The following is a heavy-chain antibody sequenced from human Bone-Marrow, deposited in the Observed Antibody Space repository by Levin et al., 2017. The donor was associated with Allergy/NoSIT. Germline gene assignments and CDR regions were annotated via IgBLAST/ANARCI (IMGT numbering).Heavy chain of an antibody. V-gene: IGHV4-30-2*01. D-gene: IGHD3-10*01. Sequence: PSETLSLTCAVSGDSISSGNYCWSWIRQPPGKALEWIGYIFRSGSTYYNPSLKSRVTISIDKSKNQFSLNLNSLTTADTAVYYCANSGGSDAFDIWGHGTMVTVSS. CDR1: GDSISSGNYC. CDR3: ANSGGSDAFDI. J-gene: IGHJ3*02. CDR2: IFRSGST.